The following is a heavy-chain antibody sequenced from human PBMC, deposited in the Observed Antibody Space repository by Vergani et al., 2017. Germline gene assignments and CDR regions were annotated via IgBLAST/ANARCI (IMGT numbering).Heavy chain of an antibody. D-gene: IGHD3-9*01. CDR3: ATGEMDMLTGYYTGLVDD. V-gene: IGHV3-23*01. CDR2: ISGSCGST. CDR1: GFTFSSYA. Sequence: EVQLLESGGGLVQPGGSLRLSCAASGFTFSSYAMSWVRQAPGKGLEWVSAISGSCGSTYYADSVKGRFTISRDKSKNTLYLQMNSLRAEATDLYYWATGEMDMLTGYYTGLVDDWGQGTLVTVSS. J-gene: IGHJ4*02.